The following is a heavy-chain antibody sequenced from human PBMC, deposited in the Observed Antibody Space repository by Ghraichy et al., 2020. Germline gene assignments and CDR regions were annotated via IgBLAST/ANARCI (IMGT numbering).Heavy chain of an antibody. CDR1: RDSFTTYW. V-gene: IGHV5-51*01. CDR2: IYPGDSDT. D-gene: IGHD1-26*01. Sequence: GGSLRLSCKGSRDSFTTYWIGWVRQMPGKGLEWMGIIYPGDSDTRYSPFFQGQVTISADKSINTAYLQWSSLKASDTAMYYCARGDLLGYCFDSWGQGTLVTVSS. J-gene: IGHJ4*02. CDR3: ARGDLLGYCFDS.